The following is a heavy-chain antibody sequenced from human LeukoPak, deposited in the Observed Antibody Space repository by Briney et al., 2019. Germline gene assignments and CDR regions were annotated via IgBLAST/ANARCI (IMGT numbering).Heavy chain of an antibody. V-gene: IGHV3-30*18. Sequence: GGSLRLSCAASGFIFSDNLMHWVRQAPGKGLERVAFISYDGSNKYYVDSVKGRFTISRDNSKSTLYLQMNSLRAEDTAVYYCAKGGGYSNGLFDSWGQGTLVTVSS. CDR1: GFIFSDNL. CDR2: ISYDGSNK. CDR3: AKGGGYSNGLFDS. D-gene: IGHD6-19*01. J-gene: IGHJ4*02.